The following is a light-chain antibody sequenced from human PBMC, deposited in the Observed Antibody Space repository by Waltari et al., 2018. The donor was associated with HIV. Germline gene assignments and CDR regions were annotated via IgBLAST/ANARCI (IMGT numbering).Light chain of an antibody. J-gene: IGLJ2*01. CDR2: KNS. V-gene: IGLV3-25*03. CDR1: ALPNQY. Sequence: SYELTQPPSVSVSPGQTARITCSGDALPNQYAYWYQRKPGQAPRLVRYKNSERLSGIPERFSGSSSGTTVTLTISGVQAEDEADYYCQSADSSGTYVLFGGGTKLTVL. CDR3: QSADSSGTYVL.